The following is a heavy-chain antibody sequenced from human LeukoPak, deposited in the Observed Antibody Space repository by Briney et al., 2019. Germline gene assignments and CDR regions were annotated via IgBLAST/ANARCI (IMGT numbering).Heavy chain of an antibody. J-gene: IGHJ4*02. Sequence: PPGGSLRLSCAASGFTVSSNYMSWVRQAPGKGLEWVSVIYSGGSTYYADSVKGRFTISRDNSKNTLYLQMNSLRAEDTAVYYCAKKSPSSELDYWGQGTLVTVSS. D-gene: IGHD6-19*01. CDR3: AKKSPSSELDY. CDR1: GFTVSSNY. CDR2: IYSGGST. V-gene: IGHV3-53*01.